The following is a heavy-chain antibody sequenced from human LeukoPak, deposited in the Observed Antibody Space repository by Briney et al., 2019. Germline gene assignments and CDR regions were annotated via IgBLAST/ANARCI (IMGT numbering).Heavy chain of an antibody. CDR3: ARVGAMMVPSYFFDY. CDR2: INPSGGST. D-gene: IGHD2-2*01. V-gene: IGHV1-46*03. CDR1: GYTFTGYY. J-gene: IGHJ4*02. Sequence: GASVKVSCKASGYTFTGYYMHWVRQAPRQGLEWMGIINPSGGSTSYAQKFQGRVTMTRDTSTSTVYMELSSLRSEDTAVYYCARVGAMMVPSYFFDYWGQGTLVTVSS.